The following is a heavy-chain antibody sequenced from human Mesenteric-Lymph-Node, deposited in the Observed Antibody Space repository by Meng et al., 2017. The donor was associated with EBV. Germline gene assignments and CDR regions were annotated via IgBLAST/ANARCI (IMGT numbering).Heavy chain of an antibody. CDR1: GFSLTTTGEG. J-gene: IGHJ5*02. CDR2: IYWDDDK. D-gene: IGHD6-19*01. V-gene: IGHV2-5*02. Sequence: FKGCGPARVKSTQTLTLTCTFSGFSLTTTGEGVGWIRQPPGKALEWLAFIYWDDDKRYSPSLKSRLTITKDTSKNQVVLTMTNMDPVDTATYFCAHRRQSSGWSTLYNWFDPWGQGTLVTVSS. CDR3: AHRRQSSGWSTLYNWFDP.